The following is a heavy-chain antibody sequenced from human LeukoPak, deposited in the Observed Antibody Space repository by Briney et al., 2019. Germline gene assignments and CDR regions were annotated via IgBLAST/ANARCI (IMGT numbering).Heavy chain of an antibody. CDR1: GGSISSSSYY. CDR2: IYYSGST. V-gene: IGHV4-61*05. CDR3: ARHKVGATSHFDY. Sequence: SETLSLTCTVSGGSISSSSYYWSWIRQPPGKGLEWIGYIYYSGSTNYNPSPKSRVTISVDTSKNQFSLKLSSVTAADTAVYYCARHKVGATSHFDYWGQGTLVTVSS. D-gene: IGHD1-26*01. J-gene: IGHJ4*02.